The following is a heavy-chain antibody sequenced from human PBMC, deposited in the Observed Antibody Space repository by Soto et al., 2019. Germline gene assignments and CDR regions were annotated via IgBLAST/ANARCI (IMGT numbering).Heavy chain of an antibody. CDR2: IYYSGST. D-gene: IGHD3-22*01. V-gene: IGHV4-61*01. CDR3: ARVRGKYYYDSMDGMDV. J-gene: IGHJ6*02. CDR1: GGSVSSGSYY. Sequence: SETLSLTCTVSGGSVSSGSYYWSWIRQPPGKGLEWIGYIYYSGSTNYNPSLKSRVTISVDTSKNQFSLKLSSVTAADTAVYYCARVRGKYYYDSMDGMDVWGQGTTVTVSS.